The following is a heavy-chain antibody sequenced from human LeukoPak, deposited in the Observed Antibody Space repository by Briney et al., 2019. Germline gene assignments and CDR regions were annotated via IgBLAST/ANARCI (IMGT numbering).Heavy chain of an antibody. V-gene: IGHV4-39*01. J-gene: IGHJ4*02. CDR2: IYYSGST. CDR3: ARQRVYYDSSGYYYRGEFDY. Sequence: SETLSLTCAVYGGSFSGYYWGWIRQPPGKGLEWIGSIYYSGSTYYNPSLKSRVTISVDTSKNQFSLKLSSVTAADTAVYYCARQRVYYDSSGYYYRGEFDYWGQGTLVTVSS. D-gene: IGHD3-22*01. CDR1: GGSFSGYY.